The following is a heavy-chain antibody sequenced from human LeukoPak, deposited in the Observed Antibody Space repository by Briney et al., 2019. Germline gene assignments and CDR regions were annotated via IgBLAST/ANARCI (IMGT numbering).Heavy chain of an antibody. Sequence: GGSLRLSCGASGFTFSSYAMRWVRQAPGKVLEYVSAISSNGGSTYYANSVKGRFTISRDNSKNTLYLQMGSLRAEDMAVYYCARDQVGLAVAGTGFDYWGQATLVTVSS. V-gene: IGHV3-64*01. J-gene: IGHJ4*02. CDR1: GFTFSSYA. CDR3: ARDQVGLAVAGTGFDY. D-gene: IGHD6-19*01. CDR2: ISSNGGST.